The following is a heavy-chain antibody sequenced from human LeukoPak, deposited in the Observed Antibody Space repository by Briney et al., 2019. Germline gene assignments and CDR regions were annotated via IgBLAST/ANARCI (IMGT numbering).Heavy chain of an antibody. D-gene: IGHD3-10*01. CDR2: ISGSGGRA. CDR1: GFTFSSYA. J-gene: IGHJ4*02. CDR3: AKASFGLWGFESLFTNNFDY. Sequence: PGGSLRLSCAASGFTFSSYAMSWVRQAPGKGLEWVSGISGSGGRAYYADSVQGRFTISRDNSKNTLYLQMNSLGAEDTAVYYCAKASFGLWGFESLFTNNFDYWGQGTLVTVSS. V-gene: IGHV3-23*01.